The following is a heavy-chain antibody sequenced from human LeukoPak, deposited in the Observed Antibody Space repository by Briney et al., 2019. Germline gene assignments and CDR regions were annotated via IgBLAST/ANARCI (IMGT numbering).Heavy chain of an antibody. CDR1: GGSFSGYY. J-gene: IGHJ4*02. Sequence: KPSETLSLTCAVYGGSFSGYYWSWIRQPPGKGLEWIGEINHSGSTNYNPSLKSRVTISVGTSKNQFSLKLSSVTAADTAVYYCARVLGGDKRYYFDYWGQGTLVTVSS. V-gene: IGHV4-34*01. CDR3: ARVLGGDKRYYFDY. CDR2: INHSGST. D-gene: IGHD2-21*02.